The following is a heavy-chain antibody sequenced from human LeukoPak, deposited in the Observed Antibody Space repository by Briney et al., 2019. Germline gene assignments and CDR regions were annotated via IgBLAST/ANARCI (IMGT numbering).Heavy chain of an antibody. Sequence: SETLSLTCSVSGGSIYGNYWTWIRQPPGKGLEWIGYIYDDGTTNYNPSLESRLTMSIDRSASHFSLTLRSVTAADTAVYYCARDGEGWLRASDYWGQGTLVTVSS. CDR1: GGSIYGNY. CDR2: IYDDGTT. V-gene: IGHV4-59*01. CDR3: ARDGEGWLRASDY. J-gene: IGHJ4*02. D-gene: IGHD3-9*01.